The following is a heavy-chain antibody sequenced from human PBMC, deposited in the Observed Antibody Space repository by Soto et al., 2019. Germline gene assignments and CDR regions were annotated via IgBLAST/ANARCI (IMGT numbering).Heavy chain of an antibody. V-gene: IGHV3-43*01. CDR1: GFTFDDYT. CDR3: AKERNPHYYYYGMDV. J-gene: IGHJ6*02. Sequence: GGSLRLSCAASGFTFDDYTMHWVRQAPGKGLEWVSLISWDGGSTYYADSVKGRFTISRDNSKNSLYLQMNSLRTEDTALYYCAKERNPHYYYYGMDVWGQGTTVTVSS. CDR2: ISWDGGST.